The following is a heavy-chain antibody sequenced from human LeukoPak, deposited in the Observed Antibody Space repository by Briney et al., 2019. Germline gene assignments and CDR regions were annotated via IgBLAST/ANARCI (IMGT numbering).Heavy chain of an antibody. CDR3: ARTTAPKYCSSTSCYAGHYYYGMDV. CDR2: ISSSGSTI. Sequence: PGRSLRLSCAASGFTFSDYYMSWIRQAPGKGLEWVSYISSSGSTIYYADSVKGRFTISRDNAKNSLYLQMNSLRAEDTAVYYCARTTAPKYCSSTSCYAGHYYYGMDVWGQGTTVTVSS. CDR1: GFTFSDYY. V-gene: IGHV3-11*01. D-gene: IGHD2-2*01. J-gene: IGHJ6*02.